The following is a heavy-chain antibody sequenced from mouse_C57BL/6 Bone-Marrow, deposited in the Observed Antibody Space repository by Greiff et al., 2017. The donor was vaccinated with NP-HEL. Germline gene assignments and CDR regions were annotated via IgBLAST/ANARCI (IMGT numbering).Heavy chain of an antibody. J-gene: IGHJ3*01. V-gene: IGHV5-4*01. Sequence: EVQRVESGGGLVKPGGSLKLSCAASGFTFSSYAMSWVRQTPEKRLEWVATISDGGSYTYYPDNVKGRFTISRDNAKNNLYLQMSHLKSEDTAMYYCARDQRRKTWFAYWGQGTLVTVSA. CDR3: ARDQRRKTWFAY. CDR2: ISDGGSYT. CDR1: GFTFSSYA. D-gene: IGHD2-12*01.